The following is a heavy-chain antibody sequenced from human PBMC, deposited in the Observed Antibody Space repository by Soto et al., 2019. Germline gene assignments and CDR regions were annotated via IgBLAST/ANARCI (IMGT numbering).Heavy chain of an antibody. V-gene: IGHV5-51*01. CDR1: GYSFTSYW. CDR2: IYPGDSDT. J-gene: IGHJ3*02. CDR3: ARRSFITTSYYYDSSGYPPWAFDI. D-gene: IGHD3-22*01. Sequence: GESLKISCKGSGYSFTSYWIGWVRQMPGKGLEWMGIIYPGDSDTRYSPSFQGQVTISADKSISTAYLQWSSLKASDTAMYYCARRSFITTSYYYDSSGYPPWAFDIWGQGTMVTVSS.